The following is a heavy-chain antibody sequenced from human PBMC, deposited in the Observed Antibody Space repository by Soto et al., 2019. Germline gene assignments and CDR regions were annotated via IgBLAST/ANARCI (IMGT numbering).Heavy chain of an antibody. CDR2: IIPILGIA. J-gene: IGHJ6*03. V-gene: IGHV1-69*02. CDR1: GGTFSSYT. D-gene: IGHD2-2*01. Sequence: SVKVSCKASGGTFSSYTISWVRQAPGQGLEWMGRIIPILGIANYAQKFQGRVTITADKSTSTAYMELSSLRSEDTAVYYCASKDIVVVPATGDDSMDVWGKGTTVTVSS. CDR3: ASKDIVVVPATGDDSMDV.